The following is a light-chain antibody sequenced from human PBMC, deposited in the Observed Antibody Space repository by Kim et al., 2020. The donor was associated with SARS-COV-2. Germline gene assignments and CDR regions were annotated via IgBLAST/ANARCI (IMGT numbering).Light chain of an antibody. J-gene: IGKJ1*01. CDR2: RAS. Sequence: DIQMTQSPSSLSASVGDRVTITCRASQSISTWLAWYQQKSGKAPKLLIYRASSLESGVPSRFSGSGFGTEFTLTISSLQPDDFATYYCQQYNRYAWTFGQGTKVDIK. CDR3: QQYNRYAWT. CDR1: QSISTW. V-gene: IGKV1-5*03.